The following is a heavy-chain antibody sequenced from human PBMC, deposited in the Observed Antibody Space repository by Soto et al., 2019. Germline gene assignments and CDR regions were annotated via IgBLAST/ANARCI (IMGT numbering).Heavy chain of an antibody. Sequence: LRLSCAASGSTSSTHAMHWVRQAPGKGLECVAIVSFDGSNKYYADSVNGRFTISRDNSKNTLYLQMSGLTPEDTAFYYCARDQTGITTAGGGRIDRWGQGTLVPVSS. J-gene: IGHJ5*02. V-gene: IGHV3-30-3*01. CDR3: ARDQTGITTAGGGRIDR. CDR2: VSFDGSNK. D-gene: IGHD6-13*01. CDR1: GSTSSTHA.